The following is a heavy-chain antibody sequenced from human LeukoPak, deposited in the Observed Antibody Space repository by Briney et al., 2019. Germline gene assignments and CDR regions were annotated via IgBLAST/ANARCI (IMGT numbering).Heavy chain of an antibody. CDR3: AKAAYSNYDGYYFDY. Sequence: GGSLRLSCSASGFTFDNYAMHWVRQAPGKGLEWVSDISWNSGSIGYADSVKGRFTISRDNAKNSLYLQMNSLRAEDMALYYCAKAAYSNYDGYYFDYWGQGTLVTVSS. CDR1: GFTFDNYA. V-gene: IGHV3-9*03. J-gene: IGHJ4*02. CDR2: ISWNSGSI. D-gene: IGHD4-11*01.